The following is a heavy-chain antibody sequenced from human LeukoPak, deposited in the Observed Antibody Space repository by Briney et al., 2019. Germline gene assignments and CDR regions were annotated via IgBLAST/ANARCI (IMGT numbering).Heavy chain of an antibody. CDR1: GFTFSSYA. CDR3: AKQGLTTSWLYFDY. CDR2: MGGSDGRI. V-gene: IGHV3-23*01. J-gene: IGHJ4*02. D-gene: IGHD2-2*02. Sequence: GGSLRLSCAASGFTFSSYAMSWVRQAPGKGLEWVSVMGGSDGRIYYADSVKGRFTISRDNSKNTVYLQLNSLRAEDTAIYYCAKQGLTTSWLYFDYWGQGTLVTVSS.